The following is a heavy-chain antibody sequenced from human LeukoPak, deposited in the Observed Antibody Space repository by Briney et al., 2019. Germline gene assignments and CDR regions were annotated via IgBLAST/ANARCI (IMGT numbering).Heavy chain of an antibody. Sequence: SETLSLTCAVYGGSFSGYYWSWIRQPPGKGLEWIGEINHSGSTNYNPSLKSRVTISVDTSKNQFSLKLSSVTAADTAVYYCAREAYYYDSSGYYPFDYWGQGTLVTVSS. V-gene: IGHV4-34*01. D-gene: IGHD3-22*01. CDR1: GGSFSGYY. CDR2: INHSGST. CDR3: AREAYYYDSSGYYPFDY. J-gene: IGHJ4*02.